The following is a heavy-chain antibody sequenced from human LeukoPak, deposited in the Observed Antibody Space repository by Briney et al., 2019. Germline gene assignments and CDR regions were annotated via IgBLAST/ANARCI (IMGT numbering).Heavy chain of an antibody. D-gene: IGHD3-10*01. CDR2: ISSSSSTI. Sequence: PGGPLRLSCAASGFTFSSYSMNWVRQAPGKGLEWVSYISSSSSTIYYADSVKGRFTISRDNAKNSLYLQMNSLRDEDTAVYYCARDPGLLWFGELNYWGQGTLVTVSS. J-gene: IGHJ4*02. CDR1: GFTFSSYS. CDR3: ARDPGLLWFGELNY. V-gene: IGHV3-48*02.